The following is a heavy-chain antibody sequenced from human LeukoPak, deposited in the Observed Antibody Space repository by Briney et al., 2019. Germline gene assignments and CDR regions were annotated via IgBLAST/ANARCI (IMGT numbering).Heavy chain of an antibody. Sequence: GGSLRLSCAASGFTFSNYWMTWVRQAPGKGLEWVANIDQDGSEKFYVDSVKGRFTISRDNAKDSLYLQMNSLRAEDTALYYCARDHGAAGDYWGQGTLVTASS. V-gene: IGHV3-7*01. CDR2: IDQDGSEK. CDR1: GFTFSNYW. J-gene: IGHJ4*02. CDR3: ARDHGAAGDY. D-gene: IGHD6-13*01.